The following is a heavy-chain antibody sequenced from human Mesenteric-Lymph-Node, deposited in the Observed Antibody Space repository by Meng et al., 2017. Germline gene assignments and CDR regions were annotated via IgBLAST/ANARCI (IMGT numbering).Heavy chain of an antibody. CDR1: GGSISSYY. CDR2: IYYSGST. Sequence: SETLSLTCTVSGGSISSYYWSWIRQPPGKGLEWIGYIYYSGSTNYNPSLKSRVTISVDTSKNQFSLKLSSVTAADTAVYYCARWYSGSYYHFDYWGQGTLVTVSS. D-gene: IGHD1-26*01. J-gene: IGHJ4*02. V-gene: IGHV4-59*08. CDR3: ARWYSGSYYHFDY.